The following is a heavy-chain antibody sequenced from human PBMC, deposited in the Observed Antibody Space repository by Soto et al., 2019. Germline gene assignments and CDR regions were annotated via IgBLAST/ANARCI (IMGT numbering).Heavy chain of an antibody. CDR3: AHRVLHSSYWDVGWFHP. Sequence: QITLKESGPPLVEPTQTLTLTCSFSGFSLSSSGVGVGWLRQAPGKALECLGIMYWDNDRRYNPSLKKRLTLTQDTSQTQVILTMTYMEPVDTAAYYCAHRVLHSSYWDVGWFHPLGQGTLLTVS. CDR2: MYWDNDR. J-gene: IGHJ5*02. V-gene: IGHV2-5*02. D-gene: IGHD1-1*01. CDR1: GFSLSSSGVG.